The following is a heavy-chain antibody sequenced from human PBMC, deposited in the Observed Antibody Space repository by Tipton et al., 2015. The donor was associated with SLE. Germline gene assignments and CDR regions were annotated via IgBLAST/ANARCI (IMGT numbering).Heavy chain of an antibody. CDR2: INHSGST. J-gene: IGHJ4*02. Sequence: TLSLTCAVYGGSFSGYYWSWIRQPPGKGLEWIGEINHSGSTNYNPSLKSRVTISVDTSKNQFSLTLSSVTAADTAVYYCARGVGYCSSTSCYTLNYWGQGTLVTVSS. V-gene: IGHV4-34*01. D-gene: IGHD2-2*02. CDR1: GGSFSGYY. CDR3: ARGVGYCSSTSCYTLNY.